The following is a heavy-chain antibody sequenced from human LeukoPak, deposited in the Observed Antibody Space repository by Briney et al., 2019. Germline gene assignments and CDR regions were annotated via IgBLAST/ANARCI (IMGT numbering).Heavy chain of an antibody. CDR1: GFTFSDYY. CDR3: ARGQSNYYDSSGPVDY. Sequence: GGSLRLSCAASGFTFSDYYMSWIRQAPGKGLEWVSYISSSGSTIYYADSVKGRFTISRDNAKNSLYLQMNSLRAEDTAVYCCARGQSNYYDSSGPVDYWGQGTLVTVSS. J-gene: IGHJ4*02. D-gene: IGHD3-22*01. V-gene: IGHV3-11*04. CDR2: ISSSGSTI.